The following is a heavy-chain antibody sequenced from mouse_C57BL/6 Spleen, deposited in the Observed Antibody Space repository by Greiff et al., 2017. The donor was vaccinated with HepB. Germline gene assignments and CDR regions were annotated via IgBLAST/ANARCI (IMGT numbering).Heavy chain of an antibody. V-gene: IGHV1-64*01. CDR3: ALNWDPFYAMDY. Sequence: QVQLQQSGAELVKPGASVKLSCKASGYTFTSYWMHWVKQRPGQGLEWIGMIHPNSGSTNYNEKFKSKATLTVDKSSSTAYMQLSSLTSEDSAVYYCALNWDPFYAMDYWGQGTSVTVSS. CDR2: IHPNSGST. CDR1: GYTFTSYW. J-gene: IGHJ4*01. D-gene: IGHD4-1*01.